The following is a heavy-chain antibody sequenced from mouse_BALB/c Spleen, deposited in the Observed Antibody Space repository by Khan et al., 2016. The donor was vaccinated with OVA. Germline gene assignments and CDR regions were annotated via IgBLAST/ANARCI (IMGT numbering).Heavy chain of an antibody. CDR2: ISYSGVT. J-gene: IGHJ2*01. Sequence: EVKLLESGPGLVKPSQSLSLTCTVTGYSITSGYAWNWIRQFPGNKLEWMGYISYSGVTSYTPSLKSRISITRDTSKNQFFLQLTSVTTEVTATFYCSRGNYYGYYFDYWGQGTTLTVSS. CDR3: SRGNYYGYYFDY. CDR1: GYSITSGYA. D-gene: IGHD1-1*01. V-gene: IGHV3-2*02.